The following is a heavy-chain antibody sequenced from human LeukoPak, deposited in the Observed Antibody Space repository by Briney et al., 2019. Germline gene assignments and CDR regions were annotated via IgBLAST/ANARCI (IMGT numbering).Heavy chain of an antibody. V-gene: IGHV1-69*05. CDR2: IIPIFGTA. D-gene: IGHD6-13*01. CDR3: ARDPAAGLGYFDY. CDR1: GGTFSSYA. Sequence: SVKVSCKASGGTFSSYAISWVRQAPGQGLEWIGGIIPIFGTANYAQKFQGRATITTDESTSTAYMELSSLRSEDTAVYYCARDPAAGLGYFDYWGQGTLVTVSS. J-gene: IGHJ4*02.